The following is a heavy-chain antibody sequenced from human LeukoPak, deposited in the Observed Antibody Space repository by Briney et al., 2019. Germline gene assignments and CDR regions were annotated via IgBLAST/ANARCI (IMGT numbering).Heavy chain of an antibody. CDR1: GGSISSGTYY. Sequence: SETLSLTCTVSGGSISSGTYYWGWIRQPAGKGLEWIGRIYNSGSTNYNPSLKSQVTISLDTSKNQFSLNLNSVTAADAAVYYCARTGYFHDGSGLGYFDYWGQGTLVSVSS. J-gene: IGHJ4*02. CDR3: ARTGYFHDGSGLGYFDY. V-gene: IGHV4-61*02. CDR2: IYNSGST. D-gene: IGHD3-22*01.